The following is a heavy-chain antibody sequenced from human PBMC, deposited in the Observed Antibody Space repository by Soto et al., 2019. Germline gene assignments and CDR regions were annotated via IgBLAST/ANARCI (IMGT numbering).Heavy chain of an antibody. Sequence: VQLVQSGGGVVQPGRSLRLSCAASGFTFSSFGMHWVRQAPGKGLEWVAVVFSDGNNKYYIDSVKGRFTISGDNSKSRLDLHMNSLRVEDTAVYYCARDLGSGSYSPDYWGRGTLVTVSS. D-gene: IGHD3-10*01. CDR3: ARDLGSGSYSPDY. CDR2: VFSDGNNK. J-gene: IGHJ4*02. V-gene: IGHV3-33*08. CDR1: GFTFSSFG.